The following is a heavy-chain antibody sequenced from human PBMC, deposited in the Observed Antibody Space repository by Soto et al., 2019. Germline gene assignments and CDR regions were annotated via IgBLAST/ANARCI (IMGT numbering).Heavy chain of an antibody. D-gene: IGHD3-3*01. CDR3: ARTSGYYFYDY. J-gene: IGHJ4*02. Sequence: ASVKVSCKTYGYTFTSYAMNWVRQAPGQRLEWMGWINAGNGNTKYSQKFQGRVTITRDTSASTAYMELSSLRSEDTAVYYCARTSGYYFYDYWGQGTLVTVSS. CDR1: GYTFTSYA. V-gene: IGHV1-3*01. CDR2: INAGNGNT.